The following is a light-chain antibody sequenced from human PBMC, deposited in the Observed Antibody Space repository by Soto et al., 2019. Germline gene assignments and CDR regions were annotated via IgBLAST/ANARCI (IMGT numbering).Light chain of an antibody. V-gene: IGKV3-20*01. CDR3: QQYNTHSGT. CDR1: QSVFNNH. CDR2: GAS. J-gene: IGKJ1*01. Sequence: EIVLTQSPGTLSLSPGERATLSCRASQSVFNNHIGWYQQKPGQAPRRLIFGASFRATGIPDRFSGSGSGTEFILTISSLQPDDVGTYYCQQYNTHSGTFGQGTKVDIK.